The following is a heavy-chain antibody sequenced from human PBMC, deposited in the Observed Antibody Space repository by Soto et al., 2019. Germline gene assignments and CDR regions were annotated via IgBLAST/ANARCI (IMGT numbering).Heavy chain of an antibody. CDR3: VRTSLVVAAATREDY. V-gene: IGHV3-74*01. CDR1: GNLFSGYG. Sequence: AGGSLRLSCAASGNLFSGYGMHWVRQAPGKGLVWVASIRIDGSSKSYADSVKGRFTISRDNAKNTLYLQMNSLRAEDTAVYYCVRTSLVVAAATREDYWGQGTLVTVSS. CDR2: IRIDGSSK. D-gene: IGHD2-15*01. J-gene: IGHJ4*02.